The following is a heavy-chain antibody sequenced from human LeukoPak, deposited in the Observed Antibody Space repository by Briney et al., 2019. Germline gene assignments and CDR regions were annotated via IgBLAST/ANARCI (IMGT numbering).Heavy chain of an antibody. CDR1: GFTVSSNY. CDR3: ASFSPPSDYGDYDVAFDI. D-gene: IGHD4-17*01. J-gene: IGHJ3*02. Sequence: WGSLRLSCAASGFTVSSNYMNWVRQAPGKGLEWVSLIHTDGTTYYVDSVKGRFTISRDNSKNTLYLQMNSLRAEDTAVYYCASFSPPSDYGDYDVAFDIWGQGTMVTVSS. CDR2: IHTDGTT. V-gene: IGHV3-53*01.